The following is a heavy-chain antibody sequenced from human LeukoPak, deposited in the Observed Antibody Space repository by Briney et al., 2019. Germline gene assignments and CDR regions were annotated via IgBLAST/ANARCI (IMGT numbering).Heavy chain of an antibody. CDR2: ISYDGSNK. D-gene: IGHD1-14*01. Sequence: PGRSLRLSCAASGFTFSSYGMHWVRQAPGKGLEWVAVISYDGSNKYYANSVKGRFTISRDNSKNTLYLQMNSLRAEDTAVYYCARTGPYNWFDPWGQGTLVTVSS. CDR3: ARTGPYNWFDP. J-gene: IGHJ5*02. V-gene: IGHV3-30*03. CDR1: GFTFSSYG.